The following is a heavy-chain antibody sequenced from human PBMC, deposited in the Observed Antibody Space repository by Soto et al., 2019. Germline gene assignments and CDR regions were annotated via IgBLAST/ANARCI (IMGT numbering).Heavy chain of an antibody. J-gene: IGHJ5*02. CDR2: ISSSSSTI. D-gene: IGHD2-15*01. CDR1: GFTFSSYS. CDR3: AREYCSGGSCYSDWFDP. V-gene: IGHV3-48*01. Sequence: GESLKISCAASGFTFSSYSMNWVRQAPGKGLEWVSYISSSSSTIYYADSVKGRFTISRDNAKNSLYLQMNSLRAEDTAVYYCAREYCSGGSCYSDWFDPWGQGTLVTVSS.